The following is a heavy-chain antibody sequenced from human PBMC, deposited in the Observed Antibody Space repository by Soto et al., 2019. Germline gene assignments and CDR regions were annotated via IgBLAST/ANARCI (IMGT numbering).Heavy chain of an antibody. Sequence: GESLKISCQTSGYTFSSNWIGWVRQMPGKGLEWMGIIYPGDSETRYSPSFQGQVTISADRSFSTAYLQWTSLQASDTAMYYCARQGSNGAYYYYGMDVWGQGTTVTVSS. V-gene: IGHV5-51*01. D-gene: IGHD3-16*01. CDR3: ARQGSNGAYYYYGMDV. CDR1: GYTFSSNW. CDR2: IYPGDSET. J-gene: IGHJ6*02.